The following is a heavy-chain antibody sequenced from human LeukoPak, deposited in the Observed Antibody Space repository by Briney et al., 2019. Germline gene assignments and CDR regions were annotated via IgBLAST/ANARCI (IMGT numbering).Heavy chain of an antibody. Sequence: GASVRVSCKASGYXFTGYYVHWVRQAPGQGLEWMGWLNPNSGGTNYAQKFQGRVTMARDTSISTAYMELKRLRSDDTAVYYCARSSSGWYVAFDIWGQGTMVTVSS. CDR1: GYXFTGYY. J-gene: IGHJ3*02. CDR3: ARSSSGWYVAFDI. V-gene: IGHV1-2*02. D-gene: IGHD6-19*01. CDR2: LNPNSGGT.